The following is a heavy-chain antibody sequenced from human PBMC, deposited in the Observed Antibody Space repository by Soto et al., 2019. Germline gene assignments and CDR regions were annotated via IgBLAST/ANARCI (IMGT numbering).Heavy chain of an antibody. J-gene: IGHJ4*02. V-gene: IGHV3-66*01. CDR3: ASRHPADS. CDR1: GFTVSSNY. Sequence: EVQLVESGGGLVQPGGSLRLSCAASGFTVSSNYMSWVRQAPGKGLEWVSVIYSGGSTYYADSVKGRFTISRDNSKNTLYLQMTSVGAEDRSVYCGASRHPADSWGQGTLVTVSS. CDR2: IYSGGST.